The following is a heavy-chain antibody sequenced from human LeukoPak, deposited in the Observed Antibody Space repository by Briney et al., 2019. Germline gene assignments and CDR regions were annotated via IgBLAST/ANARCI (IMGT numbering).Heavy chain of an antibody. CDR3: ATNLFCASASCL. Sequence: PGGSLRHACAASGFTFSDYSMNWVRQAPGKGLEWLSSICTAGNDSFYGDSGEGRCTISREKANDSLYLEMKSLRVEDTATYYCATNLFCASASCLWGQGTLVTVSS. D-gene: IGHD2-2*01. V-gene: IGHV3-21*01. CDR2: ICTAGNDS. J-gene: IGHJ4*02. CDR1: GFTFSDYS.